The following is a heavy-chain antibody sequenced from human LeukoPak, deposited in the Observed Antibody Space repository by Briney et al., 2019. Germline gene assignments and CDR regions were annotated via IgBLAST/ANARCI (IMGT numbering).Heavy chain of an antibody. CDR1: GASISSYY. Sequence: SETLSLTCTVSGASISSYYWSWIRQPPGKGLEWIGHLYYRGTTDYNPSLKRRVTISVDSSKNQFSLRLSSVTAADTAVYYCARGRPRRGYFDYWGQGTLVTVSS. CDR2: LYYRGTT. D-gene: IGHD3-16*01. J-gene: IGHJ4*02. CDR3: ARGRPRRGYFDY. V-gene: IGHV4-59*12.